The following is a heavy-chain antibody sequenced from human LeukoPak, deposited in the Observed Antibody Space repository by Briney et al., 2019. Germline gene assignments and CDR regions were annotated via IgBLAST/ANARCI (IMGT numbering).Heavy chain of an antibody. CDR2: INPNSGGT. Sequence: SVKVSCKASGYTFTGYYMHWVRQAPGQGLEWMGWINPNSGGTNYAQKFQGRVTMTRDTSISTAYMELSRLRSDDTAVYYCARTYSSGWYYFDYWGQGTLVTVSS. CDR3: ARTYSSGWYYFDY. CDR1: GYTFTGYY. V-gene: IGHV1-2*02. J-gene: IGHJ4*02. D-gene: IGHD6-19*01.